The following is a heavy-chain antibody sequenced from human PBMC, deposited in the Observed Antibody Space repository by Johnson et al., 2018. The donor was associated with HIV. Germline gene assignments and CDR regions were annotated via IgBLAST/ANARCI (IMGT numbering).Heavy chain of an antibody. CDR1: GFTFSSYG. V-gene: IGHV3-66*02. CDR3: ARVRAGAFDI. J-gene: IGHJ3*02. D-gene: IGHD3-10*01. CDR2: IYTGGTT. Sequence: VQLVESGGGLVQPGGSLRLSCAASGFTFSSYGMHWVRRAPGKGLEWVSVIYTGGTTYYADSVKGRFIISRDKSNNMLFLQMNSLLRTEDTAMYYCARVRAGAFDIWGRGTMVTVAS.